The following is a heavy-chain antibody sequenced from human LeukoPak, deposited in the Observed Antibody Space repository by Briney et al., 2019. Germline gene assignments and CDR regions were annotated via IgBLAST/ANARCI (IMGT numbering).Heavy chain of an antibody. CDR2: VFYNGAT. D-gene: IGHD3-9*01. CDR1: GGSISSSIYY. CDR3: ASYRYDILTGYLDY. J-gene: IGHJ4*02. Sequence: SETLSLTCIVSGGSISSSIYYWAWVRQPPGKGLEWIGTVFYNGATQYSPSLRSRVTISIDTSTNQFSLKLTSVTAADTALYYCASYRYDILTGYLDYWGQGALVTVSS. V-gene: IGHV4-39*07.